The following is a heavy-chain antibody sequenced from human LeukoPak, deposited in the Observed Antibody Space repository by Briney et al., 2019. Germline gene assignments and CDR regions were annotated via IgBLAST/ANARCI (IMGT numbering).Heavy chain of an antibody. J-gene: IGHJ4*02. CDR1: GFTFSSYG. Sequence: PGGSLRLSCAASGFTFSSYGMHWVRQAPGKGLEWVAVIWYDGSNTYYADSVKGRFTISRNNSKNTLYLQMNSLRAEDTAVYYCTRDIRSTYFDRWGQGTLVTVSS. V-gene: IGHV3-33*01. D-gene: IGHD3-3*02. CDR2: IWYDGSNT. CDR3: TRDIRSTYFDR.